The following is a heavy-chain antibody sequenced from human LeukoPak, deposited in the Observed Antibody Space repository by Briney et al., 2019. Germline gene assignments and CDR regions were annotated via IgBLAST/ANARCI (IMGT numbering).Heavy chain of an antibody. Sequence: GASVKVSCRASGGTFSSYTISWVRQAPGQGLEWMGRIIPILGIANYAQKFQGRVTITADKSTSTAYMELSSLRSEDTAVYYCAGLIEEAGTGWFDPGGQGTLVTVSS. V-gene: IGHV1-69*02. D-gene: IGHD6-13*01. CDR3: AGLIEEAGTGWFDP. J-gene: IGHJ5*02. CDR1: GGTFSSYT. CDR2: IIPILGIA.